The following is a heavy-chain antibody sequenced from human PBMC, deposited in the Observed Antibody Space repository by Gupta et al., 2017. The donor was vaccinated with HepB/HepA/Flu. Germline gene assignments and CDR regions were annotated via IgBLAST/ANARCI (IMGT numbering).Heavy chain of an antibody. J-gene: IGHJ4*02. Sequence: EVQLLESGGGSVQPGGSLRLSCAASGFTFSDYAMSWVRQAPGKGLEWVSATSGSGANTYYADSVKGRFTISRDNSNNMLYLQMNSLRAEDTAIYFCAKGRGYSSNWYYFDYWGQGTLVTVSS. V-gene: IGHV3-23*01. CDR3: AKGRGYSSNWYYFDY. D-gene: IGHD6-13*01. CDR2: TSGSGANT. CDR1: GFTFSDYA.